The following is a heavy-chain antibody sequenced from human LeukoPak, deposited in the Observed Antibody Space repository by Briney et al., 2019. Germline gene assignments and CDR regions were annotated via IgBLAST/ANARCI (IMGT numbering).Heavy chain of an antibody. D-gene: IGHD3-22*01. J-gene: IGHJ4*02. CDR1: GGSISSSSFY. CDR2: IYYSGST. V-gene: IGHV4-31*03. CDR3: ARDLSGSFDY. Sequence: SETLSLTCTVSGGSISSSSFYWRWIRQPPGKGLEWIGYIYYSGSTYYNPSLKSRVTISVDTSKNQFSLKLSSVTAADTAVYYCARDLSGSFDYWGQGTLVTVSS.